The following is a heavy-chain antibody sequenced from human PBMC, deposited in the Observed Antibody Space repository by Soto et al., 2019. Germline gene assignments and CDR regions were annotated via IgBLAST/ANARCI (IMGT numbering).Heavy chain of an antibody. D-gene: IGHD3-10*01. V-gene: IGHV1-69*01. CDR3: ARDRQYYYGSGVGIRFAP. CDR2: FIPIFGTA. J-gene: IGHJ5*02. CDR1: GGTFSSYA. Sequence: QVQLVQSGAEVKKPGSSVKVSCKASGGTFSSYAISWVRQAPGQGLEWMGGFIPIFGTANYAQKFQGRVTITADESTSTAYMELSRLRSEDTAVYYCARDRQYYYGSGVGIRFAPWGQGTLVTVSS.